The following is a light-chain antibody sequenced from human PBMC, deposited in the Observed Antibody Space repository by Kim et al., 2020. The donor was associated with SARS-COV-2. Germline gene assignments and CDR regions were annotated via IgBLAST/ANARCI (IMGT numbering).Light chain of an antibody. V-gene: IGKV3-11*01. CDR1: ESVSSY. CDR3: QQGSSWPA. CDR2: DAS. J-gene: IGKJ5*01. Sequence: DIVLTQSPATLSLSPGERATLSCRASESVSSYFAWYQQKPGQAPSLLIYDASNRATGIPPRFSGRGSGTDFTLTITSLEHDDVAVYYCQQGSSWPAFGQGTRVEIK.